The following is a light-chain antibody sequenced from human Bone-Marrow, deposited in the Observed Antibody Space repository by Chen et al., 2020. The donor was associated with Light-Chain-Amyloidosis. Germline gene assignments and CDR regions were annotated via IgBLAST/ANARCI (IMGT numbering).Light chain of an antibody. J-gene: IGLJ2*01. Sequence: SYELTQPPSVSVSPGQTARITCSGDDLPTKYAYWYQQKPGQAPVLVIPRDTERPSGISERFSGSSSGTTATLTISGVQAEDEADYHCQSADSSGTYEVIVGGGTKLTVL. CDR2: RDT. CDR1: DLPTKY. CDR3: QSADSSGTYEVI. V-gene: IGLV3-25*03.